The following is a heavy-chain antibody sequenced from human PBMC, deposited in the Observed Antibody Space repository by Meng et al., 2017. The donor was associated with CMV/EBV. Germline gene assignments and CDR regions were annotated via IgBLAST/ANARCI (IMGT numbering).Heavy chain of an antibody. CDR3: ARGLRTVTYYYYGMDV. CDR1: GFSFSSYG. Sequence: GGSLRLSCAASGFSFSSYGMSWVRQAPGKGLEWVSYISSSGSTIYYADSVKGRFTISRDNAKNSLYLQMNSLRAEDTAVYYCARGLRTVTYYYYGMDVWGQGTTVTVSS. V-gene: IGHV3-48*04. J-gene: IGHJ6*02. D-gene: IGHD4-11*01. CDR2: ISSSGSTI.